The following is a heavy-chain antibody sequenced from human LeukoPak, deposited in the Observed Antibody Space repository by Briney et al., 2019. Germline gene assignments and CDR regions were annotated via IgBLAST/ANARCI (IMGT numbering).Heavy chain of an antibody. J-gene: IGHJ2*01. CDR3: ARQGIAVAGTIDWYFDR. V-gene: IGHV1-18*01. CDR1: GYTFTSYG. CDR2: ISAYNGNT. D-gene: IGHD6-19*01. Sequence: ASVKLSCKVSGYTFTSYGISWVRQPPGQGLEWMGWISAYNGNTNYAQKLQGRVTMTTDTSTRTAYMELRSLRSDDTAVYYCARQGIAVAGTIDWYFDRWGRGRLVT.